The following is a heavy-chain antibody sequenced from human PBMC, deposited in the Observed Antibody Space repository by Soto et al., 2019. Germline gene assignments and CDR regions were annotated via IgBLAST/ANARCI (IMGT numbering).Heavy chain of an antibody. CDR2: IIPILGIA. CDR1: GGTFSSYT. V-gene: IGHV1-69*02. J-gene: IGHJ4*02. D-gene: IGHD3-16*02. CDR3: ARGDYIWGSYHDY. Sequence: QVQLVQSGAEVKQPGSSVKVSCKASGGTFSSYTISWVRQAPGQGLEWMGRIIPILGIANYAQKFQGRVTITADKSTSTAYMELSSLRSEDTAVYYCARGDYIWGSYHDYWGQGTLVTVSS.